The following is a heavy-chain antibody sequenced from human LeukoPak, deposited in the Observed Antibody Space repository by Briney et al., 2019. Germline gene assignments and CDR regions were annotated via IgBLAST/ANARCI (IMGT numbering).Heavy chain of an antibody. CDR1: GFTFSNYW. V-gene: IGHV3-7*01. D-gene: IGHD6-19*01. CDR2: IKQDGGQT. J-gene: IGHJ3*02. CDR3: ARRGAVANAFDI. Sequence: GGSLRLSCAASGFTFSNYWMSWVRQAPGKGLEWVATIKQDGGQTYYVDSVKGRFTISRDNAKNTLYLQMNSLRAEDTAVYYCARRGAVANAFDIWGQGTMVTVSS.